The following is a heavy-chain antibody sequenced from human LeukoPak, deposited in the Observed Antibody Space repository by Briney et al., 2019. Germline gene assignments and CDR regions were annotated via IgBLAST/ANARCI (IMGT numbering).Heavy chain of an antibody. J-gene: IGHJ6*03. CDR3: ATLGYSSGWNYMDV. CDR2: INPNSGGT. CDR1: GYTFTGYY. Sequence: ASVKVSCKASGYTFTGYYMHWVRQAPGQGLEWMGWINPNSGGTNYAQKFQGRVTMTRDTSISTAYMELSSLRSEDTAVYYCATLGYSSGWNYMDVWGKGTTVTVSS. D-gene: IGHD6-19*01. V-gene: IGHV1-2*02.